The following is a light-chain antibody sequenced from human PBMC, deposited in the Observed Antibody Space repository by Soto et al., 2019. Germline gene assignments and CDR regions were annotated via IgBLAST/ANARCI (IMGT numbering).Light chain of an antibody. V-gene: IGLV2-14*01. CDR1: SSDVGGYNY. CDR2: EVS. CDR3: SSYTSSSTLYV. Sequence: QSALTQPASVSGSPGQSINISCTGTSSDVGGYNYVSWYQHHPGKAPKLIICEVSKRPSGVSNRFSGSKSGNTASLTIAGLQAEDEADYYCSSYTSSSTLYVFGTGTKLTVL. J-gene: IGLJ1*01.